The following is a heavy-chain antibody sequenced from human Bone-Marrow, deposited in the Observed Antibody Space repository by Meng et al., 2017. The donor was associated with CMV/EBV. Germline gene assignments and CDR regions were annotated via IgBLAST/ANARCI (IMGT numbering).Heavy chain of an antibody. Sequence: GESLKISCAASRFTLRSYGMSWVRQAPGKGLEWVSSISSSSSYIYYADSVKGRFTISRDNAKNTLYLQMDSLRADDSAVYYCARGTNDWAGVDYWGQGSPVTVSS. CDR1: RFTLRSYG. V-gene: IGHV3-21*01. CDR3: ARGTNDWAGVDY. D-gene: IGHD3-9*01. J-gene: IGHJ4*02. CDR2: ISSSSSYI.